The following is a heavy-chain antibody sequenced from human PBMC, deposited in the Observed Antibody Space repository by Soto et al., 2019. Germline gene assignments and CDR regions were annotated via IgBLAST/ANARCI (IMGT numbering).Heavy chain of an antibody. V-gene: IGHV3-74*01. CDR3: ARDFGEVGATAVYDI. J-gene: IGHJ3*02. Sequence: RLSCAASGFSFSLYWMHWVRQAPGKGLVWVSRINGDGSDTSYGDSVKGRFTTSRDNAKNTLYLHMNSLGAEDTAVYYCARDFGEVGATAVYDIWGQGTMVTVSS. CDR2: INGDGSDT. D-gene: IGHD1-26*01. CDR1: GFSFSLYW.